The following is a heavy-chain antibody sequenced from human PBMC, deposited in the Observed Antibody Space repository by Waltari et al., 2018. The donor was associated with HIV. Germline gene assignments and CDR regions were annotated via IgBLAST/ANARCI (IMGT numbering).Heavy chain of an antibody. V-gene: IGHV3-21*02. CDR3: ATTVTTRGTFDY. CDR1: GFSFRGYP. Sequence: VQLVESGGGLVKPGGSLGPPCEASGFSFRGYPLNWVRQAPGKGLQWLSYISSNSEYIYYVHSVQGRFTISRDNAKSSVFLQMDNVRDEDTATYYCATTVTTRGTFDYWGQGTVVAV. CDR2: ISSNSEYI. D-gene: IGHD4-17*01. J-gene: IGHJ4*02.